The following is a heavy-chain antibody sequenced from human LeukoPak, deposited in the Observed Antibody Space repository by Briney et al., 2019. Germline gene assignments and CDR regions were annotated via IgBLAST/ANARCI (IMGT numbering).Heavy chain of an antibody. V-gene: IGHV4-4*02. CDR3: ARRGFYCSGGSCHSSFDY. D-gene: IGHD2-15*01. CDR2: IYHSGST. Sequence: PGGSLRLSCAASGFTFSSYSMNWVRQAPGKGLEWIGEIYHSGSTNYNPSLKSRVTISVDKSKNQFSLKLSSVTAADTAVYYCARRGFYCSGGSCHSSFDYWGQGTLVTVSS. CDR1: GFTFSSYSM. J-gene: IGHJ4*02.